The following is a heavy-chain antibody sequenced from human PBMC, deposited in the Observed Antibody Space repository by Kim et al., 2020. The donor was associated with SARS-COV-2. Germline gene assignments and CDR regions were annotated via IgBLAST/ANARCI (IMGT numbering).Heavy chain of an antibody. D-gene: IGHD3-10*01. CDR2: IVVGSGNT. V-gene: IGHV1-58*01. Sequence: SVKVSCKASGFTFTSSAVQWVRQARGQRLEWIGWIVVGSGNTNYAQKFQERVTITRDMSTSTAYMELSSLRSEDTAVYYCAADKSLLLWFGERLYGMDVWGQGTTVTVSS. J-gene: IGHJ6*02. CDR1: GFTFTSSA. CDR3: AADKSLLLWFGERLYGMDV.